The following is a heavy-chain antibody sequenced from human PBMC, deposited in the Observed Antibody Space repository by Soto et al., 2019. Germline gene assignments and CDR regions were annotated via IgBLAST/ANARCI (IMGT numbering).Heavy chain of an antibody. CDR3: ARGNVPIDY. Sequence: QVQLQESGPGLVKPSETLSLTCTVSGGSISSYYWSWIRQPPGKGLEWIGYIYYSGSTNYNPSLKRRVTISVDTSKNQFSLKLSSVTAADTAVYYCARGNVPIDYWGQGTLVTVSS. V-gene: IGHV4-59*01. CDR2: IYYSGST. D-gene: IGHD3-16*01. J-gene: IGHJ4*02. CDR1: GGSISSYY.